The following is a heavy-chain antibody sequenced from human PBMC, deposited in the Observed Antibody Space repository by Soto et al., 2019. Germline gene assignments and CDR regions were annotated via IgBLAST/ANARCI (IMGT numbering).Heavy chain of an antibody. Sequence: SVKVSCKASGGTFSSHAISWVRQAPGQGLEWMGGIIPIFGTANYAQKFQGRVTITADESTSTAYMELSSLRSEDTAVYYCARVLSTIFVTYGMDVWGQGTSVTVSS. CDR2: IIPIFGTA. V-gene: IGHV1-69*13. CDR1: GGTFSSHA. D-gene: IGHD3-3*01. CDR3: ARVLSTIFVTYGMDV. J-gene: IGHJ6*02.